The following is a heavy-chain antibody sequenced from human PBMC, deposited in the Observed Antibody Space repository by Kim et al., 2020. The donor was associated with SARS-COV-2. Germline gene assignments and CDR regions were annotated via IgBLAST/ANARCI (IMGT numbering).Heavy chain of an antibody. Sequence: SETLSLTCAVYGGSFSGYYWSWIRQPPGKGLEWIGEINHSGSTNYNPSLKSRVTISVDTSKNQFSLKLSSVTAADTAVYYCARVRSWAVTRGASKYYFDYWGQGTLVTVSS. CDR1: GGSFSGYY. CDR3: ARVRSWAVTRGASKYYFDY. CDR2: INHSGST. J-gene: IGHJ4*02. D-gene: IGHD4-17*01. V-gene: IGHV4-34*01.